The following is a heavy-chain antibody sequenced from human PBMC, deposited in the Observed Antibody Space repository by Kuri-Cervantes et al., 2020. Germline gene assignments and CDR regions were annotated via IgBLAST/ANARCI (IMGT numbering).Heavy chain of an antibody. CDR3: ARGAGKAAAGAYYFDY. J-gene: IGHJ4*02. CDR2: ISAYNGNT. V-gene: IGHV1-18*01. CDR1: GYTFDNYG. Sequence: ASVKVSCKASGYTFDNYGISWVRQAPGQGLEWMGRISAYNGNTNYAQKFQGRVTMTTDTSTSTAYMELGSLRSDDTAVYYCARGAGKAAAGAYYFDYWGQGTLVTVSS. D-gene: IGHD6-13*01.